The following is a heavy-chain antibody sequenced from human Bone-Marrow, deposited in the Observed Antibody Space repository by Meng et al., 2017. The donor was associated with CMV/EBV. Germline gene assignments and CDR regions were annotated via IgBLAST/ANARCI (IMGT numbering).Heavy chain of an antibody. CDR1: GFTFSSYS. D-gene: IGHD3-3*01. CDR3: ARVPQPSYDFWSGYYEYFDY. Sequence: GESLKISCAASGFTFSSYSMNWVRQAPGKGLEWVSSISSSSSYIYYADSVKGRFTISRDNAKNSLYLQMNSLRAEDTAVYYCARVPQPSYDFWSGYYEYFDYWGQGTLVTV. CDR2: ISSSSSYI. J-gene: IGHJ4*02. V-gene: IGHV3-21*01.